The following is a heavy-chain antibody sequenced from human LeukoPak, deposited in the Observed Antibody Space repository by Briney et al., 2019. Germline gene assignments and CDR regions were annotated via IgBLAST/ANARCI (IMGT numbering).Heavy chain of an antibody. V-gene: IGHV3-74*01. CDR1: GVTFSYYW. CDR3: VREGGYDPFEN. CDR2: IDSDGSSR. D-gene: IGHD5-12*01. J-gene: IGHJ4*02. Sequence: GGSLRLFCAASGVTFSYYWMHWVRQAPGKGLVWVSRIDSDGSSRRYAGSVKGRFTISRDNAKNTLYLQMNSLRAEDTAVYYCVREGGYDPFENWGQGTLVTVSS.